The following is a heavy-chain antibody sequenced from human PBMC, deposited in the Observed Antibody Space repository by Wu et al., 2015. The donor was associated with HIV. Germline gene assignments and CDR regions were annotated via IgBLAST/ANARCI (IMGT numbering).Heavy chain of an antibody. D-gene: IGHD6-13*01. CDR2: INPNSGGT. CDR3: ARSGSSWYEYYFDY. V-gene: IGHV1-2*02. J-gene: IGHJ4*02. Sequence: APGQGLEWMGWINPNSGGTNYAQKFQGRVTMTRDTSISTAYMELSRLRSDDTAVYYCARSGSSWYEYYFDYWGQGTLVTVSS.